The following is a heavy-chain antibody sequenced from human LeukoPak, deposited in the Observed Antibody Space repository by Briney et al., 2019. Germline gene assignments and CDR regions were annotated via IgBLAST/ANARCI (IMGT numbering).Heavy chain of an antibody. Sequence: GGSLRLSCAASGFTFSSYGMHWVRQAPGKGLEWVAVISYDGSNKYYADSVKGRFTISRDNSKNTLYLQMNSLRAEDTAVYYCAKDPRRGVVAVAGTGFDYWGQGTLVTVSS. J-gene: IGHJ4*02. CDR1: GFTFSSYG. V-gene: IGHV3-30*18. CDR3: AKDPRRGVVAVAGTGFDY. D-gene: IGHD6-19*01. CDR2: ISYDGSNK.